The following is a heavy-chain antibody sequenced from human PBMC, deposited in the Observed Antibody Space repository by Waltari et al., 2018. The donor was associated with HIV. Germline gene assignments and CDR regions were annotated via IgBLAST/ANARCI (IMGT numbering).Heavy chain of an antibody. CDR3: AKGGRAVAGNWFDP. D-gene: IGHD6-19*01. V-gene: IGHV3-23*01. CDR1: GFPFSNYA. J-gene: IGHJ5*02. CDR2: ISGRGGST. Sequence: EVQLLESGGGLVQPGGSLRLSWAASGFPFSNYALNWVRQAPGKGLEWVSAISGRGGSTHYADSVKGRFSISRDNSKNTLYLQMNSLRPEDTAIYYCAKGGRAVAGNWFDPWGQGTLVTVSS.